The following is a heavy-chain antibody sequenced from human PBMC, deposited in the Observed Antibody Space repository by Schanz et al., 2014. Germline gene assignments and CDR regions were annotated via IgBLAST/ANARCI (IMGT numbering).Heavy chain of an antibody. CDR3: AKQIHYDILTVTRN. Sequence: DVPLLESGGGLVQPGGSLRLSCAASGFTFNSYAMTWVRQAPGKGLEWVSSISHSGGSKYYADSVKGRFTISRDNSKNTLYLQMNSLRAEDTAVYYCAKQIHYDILTVTRNWGQGTLVTVSS. D-gene: IGHD3-9*01. CDR2: ISHSGGSK. V-gene: IGHV3-23*01. J-gene: IGHJ4*02. CDR1: GFTFNSYA.